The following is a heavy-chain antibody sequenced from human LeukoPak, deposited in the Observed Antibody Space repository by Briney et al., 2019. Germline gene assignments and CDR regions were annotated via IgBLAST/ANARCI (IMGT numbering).Heavy chain of an antibody. Sequence: SETLTLTCTVSGGSISSSSYYWGWLRPPPGKRLERIGSIYYSGSTYYNPSLKSRVTISVNTSKNQFSLKLSPLTAADTAVYYCARLSITMVRGVHYFDYWGQGTLVTVSS. J-gene: IGHJ4*02. CDR2: IYYSGST. CDR3: ARLSITMVRGVHYFDY. D-gene: IGHD3-10*01. CDR1: GGSISSSSYY. V-gene: IGHV4-39*01.